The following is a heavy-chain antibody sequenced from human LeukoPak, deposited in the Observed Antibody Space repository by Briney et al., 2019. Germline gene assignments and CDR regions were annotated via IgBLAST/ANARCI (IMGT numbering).Heavy chain of an antibody. Sequence: GGSLRLSCAASGFTFSSYAMHWVRQAPGRGLEWVAFILYDGSKSYYADSVKGRFTISRDNSKDTLFLQMDSLRAEDTAVYYCARGIWVTYSGTYSYYFDSWGQGTLVTVSS. CDR2: ILYDGSKS. CDR1: GFTFSSYA. D-gene: IGHD1-26*01. V-gene: IGHV3-30-3*01. J-gene: IGHJ4*02. CDR3: ARGIWVTYSGTYSYYFDS.